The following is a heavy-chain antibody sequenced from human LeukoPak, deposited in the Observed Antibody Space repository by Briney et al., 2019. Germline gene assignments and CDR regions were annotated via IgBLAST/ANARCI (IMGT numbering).Heavy chain of an antibody. CDR3: ARDHSSRWYYFDY. CDR1: GFTLSSYA. J-gene: IGHJ4*02. CDR2: ISYDGSNE. Sequence: GGSLRLSCAASGFTLSSYAMHWVRQAPGKGLEWVAVISYDGSNEYYAVSVKGRFTISRDNSKSTLYLQMSSLRAEDTAVYYCARDHSSRWYYFDYWGQGTLVTVSS. V-gene: IGHV3-30-3*01. D-gene: IGHD6-13*01.